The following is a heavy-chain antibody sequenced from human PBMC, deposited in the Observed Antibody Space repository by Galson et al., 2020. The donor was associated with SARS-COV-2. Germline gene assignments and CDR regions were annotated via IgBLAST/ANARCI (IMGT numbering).Heavy chain of an antibody. J-gene: IGHJ4*02. D-gene: IGHD3-22*01. CDR1: GYSFTTYW. CDR3: ARLSYARSGDPASLDY. V-gene: IGHV5-10-1*01. Sequence: GESLKISCKGSGYSFTTYWISWVRQMPGKGLEWMGRIDPTDSYTNYSPSFQGHVTISADKSISTAYVQWSSLKASDSAMYYCARLSYARSGDPASLDYWGQGTLVTVSS. CDR2: IDPTDSYT.